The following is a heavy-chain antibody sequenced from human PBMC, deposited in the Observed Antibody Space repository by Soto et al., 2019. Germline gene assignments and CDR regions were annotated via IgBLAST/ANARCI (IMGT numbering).Heavy chain of an antibody. CDR3: AGDPQRYYGWGIYSS. V-gene: IGHV1-69*08. CDR2: IIPILGIA. J-gene: IGHJ5*02. Sequence: QVQLVQSGAEVKKPGSSVKVSCKASGGTFSSYTISWVRQAPGQGLEWMGRIIPILGIANYAQKFQGRVTITADKSTSTAYRGLCSLRSGDTAVYYGAGDPQRYYGWGIYSSWGQGTLVPVSS. CDR1: GGTFSSYT. D-gene: IGHD3-10*01.